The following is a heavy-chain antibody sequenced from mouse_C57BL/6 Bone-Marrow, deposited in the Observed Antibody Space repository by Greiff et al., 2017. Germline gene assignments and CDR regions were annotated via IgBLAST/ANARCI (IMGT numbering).Heavy chain of an antibody. J-gene: IGHJ4*01. D-gene: IGHD2-4*01. CDR1: GYAFTNYL. CDR3: AIGGLSYYAMDY. V-gene: IGHV1-54*01. Sequence: QVQLKESGAELVRPGTSVKVSCKASGYAFTNYLIEWVKQRPGQGLEWIGVFNPGSGGTNYNEKFKGKATLTADKSSSTAYMQLSSLTSEDSAVYFCAIGGLSYYAMDYWGQGTSVTVSS. CDR2: FNPGSGGT.